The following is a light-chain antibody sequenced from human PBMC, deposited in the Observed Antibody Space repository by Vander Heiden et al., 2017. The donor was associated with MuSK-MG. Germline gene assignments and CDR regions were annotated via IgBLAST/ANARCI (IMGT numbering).Light chain of an antibody. CDR3: HHLTSHPPI. J-gene: IGKJ3*01. V-gene: IGKV1-9*01. CDR2: SAS. Sequence: DIQLTQSPSFLSASVGDRVTITCRASQDISSSLAWYQQKPGKAPELLIYSASTLQSGVPSRFSGSGTGTEFTLTISSLQPEDFATYYCHHLTSHPPIFGPGTKV. CDR1: QDISSS.